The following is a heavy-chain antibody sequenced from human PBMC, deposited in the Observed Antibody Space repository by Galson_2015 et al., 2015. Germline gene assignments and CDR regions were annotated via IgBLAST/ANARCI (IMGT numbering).Heavy chain of an antibody. J-gene: IGHJ4*02. CDR3: AKDISLNGYATNFDY. CDR1: GFTFSSYG. CDR2: IWYDGSNK. D-gene: IGHD2-8*01. V-gene: IGHV3-33*06. Sequence: SLRLSCAASGFTFSSYGMHWVRQAPGKGLEWVAVIWYDGSNKYYADSVKGRFTISRDNSKNTLYLQMNSLRAEDTAVYYCAKDISLNGYATNFDYWGQGTLVTVSS.